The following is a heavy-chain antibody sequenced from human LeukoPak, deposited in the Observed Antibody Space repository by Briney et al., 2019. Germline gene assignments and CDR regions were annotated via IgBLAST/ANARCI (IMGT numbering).Heavy chain of an antibody. D-gene: IGHD1-1*01. CDR2: MDYSGTT. J-gene: IGHJ4*02. Sequence: SETLSLTCTVSGDSISSSGRFYWGWLRQTPGKGLECIGSMDYSGTTDYNPSLKSRVTLSVDTSKGQFSLKLTSVTAADTALYYCGRDHYNKTWYKYWGQGTLVTVSS. CDR1: GDSISSSGRFY. V-gene: IGHV4-39*02. CDR3: GRDHYNKTWYKY.